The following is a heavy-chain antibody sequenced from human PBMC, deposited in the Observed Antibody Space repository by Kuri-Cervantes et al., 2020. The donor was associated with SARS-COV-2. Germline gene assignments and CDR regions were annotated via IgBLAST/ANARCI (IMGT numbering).Heavy chain of an antibody. CDR1: GYTFTSYA. CDR2: INAGNGNT. Sequence: ASVKVSCKASGYTFTSYAIHWVRQAPGQRLEWMGWINAGNGNTKYSQKFQGRVTITRDTSASTAYMELSSLRSEDTAVYYCARVGLGGWCGGDCYVGAFHHFDCWGRGTLVTVSS. CDR3: ARVGLGGWCGGDCYVGAFHHFDC. V-gene: IGHV1-3*01. J-gene: IGHJ4*02. D-gene: IGHD2-21*02.